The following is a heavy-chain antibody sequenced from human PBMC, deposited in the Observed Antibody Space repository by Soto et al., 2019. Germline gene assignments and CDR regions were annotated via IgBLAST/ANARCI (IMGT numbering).Heavy chain of an antibody. D-gene: IGHD6-6*01. J-gene: IGHJ6*02. CDR2: IYYSGST. CDR3: ARVFPLKYSSSYYYYGMDV. V-gene: IGHV4-59*01. Sequence: SETLSLTCTVSGGSISSYYWSWIRQPPGKGLEWIGYIYYSGSTNYNPSLKSRVTISVDTSKNQFSLKLSSVTAADTAVYYCARVFPLKYSSSYYYYGMDVWGQGTTVTV. CDR1: GGSISSYY.